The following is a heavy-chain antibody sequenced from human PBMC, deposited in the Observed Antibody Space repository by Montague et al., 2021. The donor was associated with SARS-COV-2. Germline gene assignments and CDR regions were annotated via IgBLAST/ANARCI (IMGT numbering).Heavy chain of an antibody. V-gene: IGHV4-39*01. Sequence: SETLSLTCTVSGGSVSSRSYYWGWLRQPPGKGLEWIGSIYYSGSTHYNSSLKSRVTISVDTSKNQFSLKLGSVTAADTAVYYCARRGDYGGPRFGYWGQGTLVSVSS. CDR1: GGSVSSRSYY. CDR2: IYYSGST. D-gene: IGHD4-23*01. J-gene: IGHJ4*02. CDR3: ARRGDYGGPRFGY.